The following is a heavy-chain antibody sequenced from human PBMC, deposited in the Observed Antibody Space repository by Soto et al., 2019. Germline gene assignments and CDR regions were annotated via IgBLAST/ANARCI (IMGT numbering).Heavy chain of an antibody. CDR1: GGTFSSYA. V-gene: IGHV1-69*13. D-gene: IGHD3-22*01. CDR2: IIPIFGTA. CDR3: ARAAANYYDSSGYFSHLGY. Sequence: VASVKVSCKASGGTFSSYAISWVRQAPGQGLEWMGGIIPIFGTANYTQKFQGRVTITADESTSTAYMELSSLRSEDTAVYYCARAAANYYDSSGYFSHLGYWGQGTLVTVSS. J-gene: IGHJ4*02.